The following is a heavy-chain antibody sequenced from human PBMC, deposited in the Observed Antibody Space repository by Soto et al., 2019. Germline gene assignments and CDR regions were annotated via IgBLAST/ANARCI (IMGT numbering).Heavy chain of an antibody. CDR3: ARGDILTGSRNWFDP. D-gene: IGHD3-9*01. CDR2: INHRGST. CDR1: GGSFSDYY. V-gene: IGHV4-34*01. J-gene: IGHJ5*02. Sequence: SETLSLTXVVYGGSFSDYYWSWIRQPPGKGLEWIGEINHRGSTNYNPSLKSRVTISIDTSKNQFSLKLSSVTAADTAVYYCARGDILTGSRNWFDPWGQGILVTVSS.